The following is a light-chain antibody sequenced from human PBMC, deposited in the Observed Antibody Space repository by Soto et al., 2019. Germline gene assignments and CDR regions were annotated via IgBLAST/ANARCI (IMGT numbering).Light chain of an antibody. CDR2: DVS. J-gene: IGLJ2*01. Sequence: QSALTQPASVSGSPGQSITISCTGTSSDVGGYNYVSWYQQHPGKAPKLMIYDVSNRPSGVSNRFSGSKSGNTASLTISGLAAEDEADYYCSSYTSSSPLVFGGGTKVTVL. V-gene: IGLV2-14*01. CDR1: SSDVGGYNY. CDR3: SSYTSSSPLV.